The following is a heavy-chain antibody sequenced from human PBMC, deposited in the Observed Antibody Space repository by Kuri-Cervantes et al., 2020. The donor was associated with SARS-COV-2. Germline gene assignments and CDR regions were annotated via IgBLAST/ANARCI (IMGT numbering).Heavy chain of an antibody. CDR2: IWSDGTIR. CDR3: VRVGARHYRDNNYYNGMDV. Sequence: GGSLRLSCAASGFTFADYGKHWVRQAPGQGLEWVAVIWSDGTIRYFVDSVRSRFTISRDNSKNTVYLQMNRLTADDTAIYYCVRVGARHYRDNNYYNGMDVWGQGTTVTVSS. J-gene: IGHJ6*02. V-gene: IGHV3-33*08. CDR1: GFTFADYG. D-gene: IGHD5-24*01.